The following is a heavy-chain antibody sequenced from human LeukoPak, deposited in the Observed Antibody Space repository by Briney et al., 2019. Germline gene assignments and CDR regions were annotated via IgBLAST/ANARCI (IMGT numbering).Heavy chain of an antibody. CDR1: GYTFTSYG. J-gene: IGHJ5*02. CDR2: ISAYNGNT. CDR3: ARDRREWDPNWFDP. V-gene: IGHV1-18*01. D-gene: IGHD1-26*01. Sequence: GASVKVSCKASGYTFTSYGISWVRQAPGQGLEWMGWISAYNGNTNYAQKFQGRVTITADESTSTAYMELSSLRSEDTAVYYCARDRREWDPNWFDPWGQGTLVTVSS.